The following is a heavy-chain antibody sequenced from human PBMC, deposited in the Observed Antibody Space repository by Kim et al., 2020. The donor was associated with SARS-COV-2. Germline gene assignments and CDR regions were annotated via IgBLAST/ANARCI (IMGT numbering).Heavy chain of an antibody. Sequence: GGSLRLSCAASGFSFGSYAMNWVRQAPGMGLEWVSAISSTGGTTFYADSVKGRFTISRDNSRNTVYLQLNSLRAEDTAVYYCTKRADAYNPGYYFDSWGQGTLVTVSS. CDR1: GFSFGSYA. D-gene: IGHD1-1*01. CDR3: TKRADAYNPGYYFDS. V-gene: IGHV3-23*01. CDR2: ISSTGGTT. J-gene: IGHJ4*02.